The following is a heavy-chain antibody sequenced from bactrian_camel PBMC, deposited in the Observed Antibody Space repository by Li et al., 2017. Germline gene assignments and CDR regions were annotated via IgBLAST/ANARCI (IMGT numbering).Heavy chain of an antibody. CDR2: IESDGTST. CDR1: GFTGSNFY. D-gene: IGHD5*01. Sequence: HVQLVESGGSLVQPGGSLRLSCATSGFTGSNFYITWVRQAPGKGLEWVSTIESDGTSTYYLDSVKGRFTISRDNAKNTVFLQMNSLKSGDTALYHCVTDYLVYGLGMVLGYAWGQGTQVTVS. CDR3: VTDYLVYGLGMVLGYA. J-gene: IGHJ6*01. V-gene: IGHV3-2*01.